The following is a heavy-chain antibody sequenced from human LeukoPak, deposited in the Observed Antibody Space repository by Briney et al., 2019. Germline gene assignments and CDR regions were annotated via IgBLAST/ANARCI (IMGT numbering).Heavy chain of an antibody. CDR3: ARGLPTSTVTIPGGGTWPYDY. D-gene: IGHD4-17*01. J-gene: IGHJ4*02. CDR1: GGSISSSSYY. V-gene: IGHV4-39*07. Sequence: PSETLSLTCTVSGGSISSSSYYWGWIRQPPGKGLEWIGSIYYSGSTYYNPSLKSRVTISVDTSKNQFSLKLSSVTAADTAVYYCARGLPTSTVTIPGGGTWPYDYWGQGTLVTVSS. CDR2: IYYSGST.